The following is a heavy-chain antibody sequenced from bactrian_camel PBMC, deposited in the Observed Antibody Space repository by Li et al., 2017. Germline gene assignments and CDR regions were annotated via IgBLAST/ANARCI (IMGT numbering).Heavy chain of an antibody. CDR3: SGRGPTDNCNS. Sequence: HVQLVESGGGSVQAGGSLRLSCDALYCPYNPDNRMAWFRQAPGKGREAVAAIAIVPDTKTYVDSVKGRFTISSDSDKDTVYLQMRSLKPEDTAMYFCSGRGPTDNCNSRGLGTQVTVS. J-gene: IGHJ6*01. D-gene: IGHD2*01. V-gene: IGHV3S53*01. CDR2: IAIVPDT. CDR1: YCPYNPDNR.